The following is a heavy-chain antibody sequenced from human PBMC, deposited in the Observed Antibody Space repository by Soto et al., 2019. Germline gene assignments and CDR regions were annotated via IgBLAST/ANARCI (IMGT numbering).Heavy chain of an antibody. CDR3: AGYCSGGSCYPAGAFDF. CDR2: IYHSGST. Sequence: QVQLQESGPGLVKPSQTLSLTCTVSGGPIASGAYYWTWIRQNPGKGLEWIGYIYHSGSTYYNPSLQSRVSISVDTSKNQFSLNLTTVTAADTAIYYCAGYCSGGSCYPAGAFDFWGQGTMVTVSS. V-gene: IGHV4-31*03. J-gene: IGHJ3*01. D-gene: IGHD2-15*01. CDR1: GGPIASGAYY.